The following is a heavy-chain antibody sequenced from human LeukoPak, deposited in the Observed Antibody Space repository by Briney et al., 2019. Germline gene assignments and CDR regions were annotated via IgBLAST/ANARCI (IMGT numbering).Heavy chain of an antibody. CDR2: IYYSGST. Sequence: SQTLSLTCTVSGGSISSGSYYWSWIRQPAGKGLEWIGYIYYSGSTNYNPSLKSRVTISVDTSKNQFSLKLSSVTAADTAVYYCASQYSSSSYWFDPWGQGTLVTVSS. CDR3: ASQYSSSSYWFDP. J-gene: IGHJ5*02. D-gene: IGHD6-6*01. V-gene: IGHV4-61*10. CDR1: GGSISSGSYY.